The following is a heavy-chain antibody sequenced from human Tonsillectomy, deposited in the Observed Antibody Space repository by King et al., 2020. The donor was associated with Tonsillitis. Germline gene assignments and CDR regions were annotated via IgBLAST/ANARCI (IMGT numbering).Heavy chain of an antibody. D-gene: IGHD6-13*01. CDR1: GFTFDDYA. J-gene: IGHJ3*02. CDR3: AKGYRSDSSSWGYDAFDI. CDR2: ISWNSGSI. Sequence: VQLVESGGGLVQPGRSLRLSCAASGFTFDDYAMHWVRQAPGKGLEWVSGISWNSGSIGYADSVKGRFTISRDNGKNSLYLQMNSLRAEDTALYYCAKGYRSDSSSWGYDAFDIWGQGPMVTVSS. V-gene: IGHV3-9*01.